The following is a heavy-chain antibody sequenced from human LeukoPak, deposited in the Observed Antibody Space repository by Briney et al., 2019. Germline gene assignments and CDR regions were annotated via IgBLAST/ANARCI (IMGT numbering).Heavy chain of an antibody. CDR1: GYTFTSYD. Sequence: ASVKVSCKASGYTFTSYDIHWVRQATGQGLEWMGRMNPNRGDTDYAQKFQGRVTMTRDTSISTAYMELSSLRSEDTAVYYCATVKRLHLLGSSSSIDYWGQGTLVTVSS. D-gene: IGHD6-6*01. CDR3: ATVKRLHLLGSSSSIDY. CDR2: MNPNRGDT. J-gene: IGHJ4*02. V-gene: IGHV1-8*01.